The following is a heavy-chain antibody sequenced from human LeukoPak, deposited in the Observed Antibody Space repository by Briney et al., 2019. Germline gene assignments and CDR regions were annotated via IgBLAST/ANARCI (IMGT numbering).Heavy chain of an antibody. J-gene: IGHJ4*02. CDR2: SYHSGTS. CDR1: GYSISTGYY. Sequence: SETLSLTCGVSGYSISTGYYWGWVRQPPGRGLEWIGNSYHSGTSYYNPSLKSRVSISVDTSKNQFSLNLRSVTAADTAVYYCARKYGSNAGYFDYWGRGALVTVSS. CDR3: ARKYGSNAGYFDY. D-gene: IGHD4-23*01. V-gene: IGHV4-38-2*01.